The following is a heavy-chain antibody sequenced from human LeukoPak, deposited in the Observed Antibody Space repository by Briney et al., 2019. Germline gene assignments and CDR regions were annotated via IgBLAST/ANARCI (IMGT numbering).Heavy chain of an antibody. V-gene: IGHV3-21*01. D-gene: IGHD6-13*01. J-gene: IGHJ4*02. CDR1: GFTFSSYT. CDR2: ISGSSSYI. CDR3: ARELASTVLN. Sequence: GGSLRLSCAASGFTFSSYTMTWVRQAPGKGLEWVSSISGSSSYIYYADSVKGRFTISRDNAKNSLYLQMNSLRVEDTAVYYCARELASTVLNWGQGTLVTVSS.